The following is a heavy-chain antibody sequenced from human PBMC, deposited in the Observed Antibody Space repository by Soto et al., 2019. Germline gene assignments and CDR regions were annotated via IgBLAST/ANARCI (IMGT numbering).Heavy chain of an antibody. D-gene: IGHD6-19*01. J-gene: IGHJ4*02. CDR2: IYWDDDK. CDR3: AHRLDDGWYVVAY. V-gene: IGHV2-5*02. Sequence: QITLKESGPALVKPTQTLTLTCTFSGFSLRTSGVGVGWIRQPPGKALEWLALIYWDDDKRYSPSLKNRLTITKDASKNQVVLRLTTLAPVETATYYCAHRLDDGWYVVAYWGQGILVTVSS. CDR1: GFSLRTSGVG.